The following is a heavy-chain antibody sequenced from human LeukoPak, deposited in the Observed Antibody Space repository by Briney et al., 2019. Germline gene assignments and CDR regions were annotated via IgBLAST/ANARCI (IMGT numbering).Heavy chain of an antibody. CDR1: GYTFTSYG. D-gene: IGHD3-10*01. CDR3: ARDFLDYYGSGSLIDY. V-gene: IGHV1-18*01. J-gene: IGHJ4*02. Sequence: ASVKVSCKASGYTFTSYGISWVRQAPGQGLEWMGWISAHNGNTNYAQKLQGRVTMTTDTSTSTAYMELRSLRSDDTAVYYCARDFLDYYGSGSLIDYWGQGTLVTVSS. CDR2: ISAHNGNT.